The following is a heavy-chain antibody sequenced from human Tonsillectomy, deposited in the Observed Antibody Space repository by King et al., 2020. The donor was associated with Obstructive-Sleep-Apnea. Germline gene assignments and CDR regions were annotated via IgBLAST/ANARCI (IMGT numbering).Heavy chain of an antibody. J-gene: IGHJ4*02. Sequence: QLQESGPGLVKPSETLSLTCTVSVGSIISYYWSWIRQPPGKGLEWIGYIYYSGSTKYNPSLKNRVTISVDTSKNQFSLKLSSVTAADTAVYYCARHTTDYDGLTGYSYHFDSWGQGTLVTVSS. CDR3: ARHTTDYDGLTGYSYHFDS. CDR2: IYYSGST. V-gene: IGHV4-59*08. D-gene: IGHD3-9*01. CDR1: VGSIISYY.